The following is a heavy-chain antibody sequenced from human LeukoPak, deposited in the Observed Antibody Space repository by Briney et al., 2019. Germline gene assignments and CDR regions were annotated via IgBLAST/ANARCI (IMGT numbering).Heavy chain of an antibody. D-gene: IGHD3-3*01. CDR3: SITIFGVVIRPIDY. V-gene: IGHV1-8*01. J-gene: IGHJ4*02. CDR1: GYTSTSYD. Sequence: ASVKVSCKASGYTSTSYDINWVRQATGQGLEWMGWMNPNSGNTGYAQKFQGRVTMTRNTSISTAYMELSSLRSEDTAVYYCSITIFGVVIRPIDYWGQGTLVTVSS. CDR2: MNPNSGNT.